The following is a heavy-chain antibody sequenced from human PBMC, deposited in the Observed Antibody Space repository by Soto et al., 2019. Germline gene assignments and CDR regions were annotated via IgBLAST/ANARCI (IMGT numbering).Heavy chain of an antibody. V-gene: IGHV1-8*01. CDR3: ARGGIAAATTTYYWYFDL. CDR2: MNPNSGNT. Sequence: GASVKVSCKASGYTFTSYDINWVRQATGQGLEWMGWMNPNSGNTGYAQKFQGRVTMTRNTSISTAYMELSSLRSEDTAVYYCARGGIAAATTTYYWYFDLWGRGTLVTVSS. D-gene: IGHD6-13*01. CDR1: GYTFTSYD. J-gene: IGHJ2*01.